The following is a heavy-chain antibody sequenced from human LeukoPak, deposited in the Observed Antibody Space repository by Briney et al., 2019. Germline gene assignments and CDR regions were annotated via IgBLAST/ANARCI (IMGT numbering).Heavy chain of an antibody. Sequence: SETLSLTCTVSGGSINNYYWSWIRQPPGKGLEWIGYIYYSGSTNYKPSLKSRVTISVDRSRNQFSLKLSSVTAADTAVYYCARGPYYDSSGFGWWGQGTLVTVSS. CDR1: GGSINNYY. V-gene: IGHV4-59*01. J-gene: IGHJ4*02. CDR3: ARGPYYDSSGFGW. CDR2: IYYSGST. D-gene: IGHD3-22*01.